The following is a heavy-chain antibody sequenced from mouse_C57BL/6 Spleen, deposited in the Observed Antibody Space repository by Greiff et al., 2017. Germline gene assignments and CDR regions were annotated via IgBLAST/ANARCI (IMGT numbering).Heavy chain of an antibody. D-gene: IGHD2-4*01. V-gene: IGHV1-55*01. Sequence: QVQLQQPGAELVKPGASVKMSCKASGYTFTSYWITWVKQRPGQGLEWIGDIYPGSGSTNYNEKFKSKATLTVDTSSSTAYMQLSSLTSEDSAVYYCARGYYDYGYAMDYWGQGTSVPSPQ. J-gene: IGHJ4*01. CDR2: IYPGSGST. CDR1: GYTFTSYW. CDR3: ARGYYDYGYAMDY.